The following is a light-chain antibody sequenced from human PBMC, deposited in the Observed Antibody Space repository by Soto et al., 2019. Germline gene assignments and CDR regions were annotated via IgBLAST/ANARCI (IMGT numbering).Light chain of an antibody. Sequence: DIQMTQSPSTLSASVGDRVTITCRASQSISSWLAWYQQKPGQVPKLLIYDASRLESGVPSRFSGSGSGTEFTLTISSLQPDDFATYYCQQYNSYWTFGQGTKVDIK. CDR2: DAS. CDR1: QSISSW. CDR3: QQYNSYWT. V-gene: IGKV1-5*01. J-gene: IGKJ1*01.